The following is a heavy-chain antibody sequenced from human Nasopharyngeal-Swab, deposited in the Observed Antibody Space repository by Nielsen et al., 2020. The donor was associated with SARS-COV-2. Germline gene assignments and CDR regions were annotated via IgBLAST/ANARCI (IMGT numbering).Heavy chain of an antibody. CDR3: ARDIGVGATPQDY. CDR1: RFTFSSYG. D-gene: IGHD1-26*01. V-gene: IGHV3-33*01. Sequence: GGSLRLSCAASRFTFSSYGMHWVRQAPGKGLEWVAVIWYDGSNKYYADSVKGRFTISRDNSKNTLYLQMNSLRAEDTAVYYCARDIGVGATPQDYWGQGTLVTVSS. CDR2: IWYDGSNK. J-gene: IGHJ4*02.